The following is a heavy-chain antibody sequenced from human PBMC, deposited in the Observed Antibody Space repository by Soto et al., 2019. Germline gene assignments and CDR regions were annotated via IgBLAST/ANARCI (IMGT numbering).Heavy chain of an antibody. J-gene: IGHJ4*02. V-gene: IGHV3-30*18. Sequence: QVQLVESGGGVVQPGRSLRLSCAASGFTFSSYGMHWVRQAPGKGLEWVAVISYDGSNKYYADSVKGRFTISRDNSKNTLYLQMNSLRAEDTAVYYCAKVYQVRGVTPLLDYWGQGTLVTVSS. CDR2: ISYDGSNK. CDR1: GFTFSSYG. CDR3: AKVYQVRGVTPLLDY. D-gene: IGHD3-10*01.